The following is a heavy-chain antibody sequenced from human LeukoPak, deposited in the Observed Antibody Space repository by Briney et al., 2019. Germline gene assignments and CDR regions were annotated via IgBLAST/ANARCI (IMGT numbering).Heavy chain of an antibody. Sequence: GGSLRLSCATSGFFVSSTYMSWVRQAPGKGLEWVSVIYAGGSTYYADSVKGRFTISRDNSKNTLYLQMNSLRAEDTALYYCAKGLERESRLDSWGQGTLVTVSS. CDR1: GFFVSSTY. CDR2: IYAGGST. J-gene: IGHJ4*02. CDR3: AKGLERESRLDS. V-gene: IGHV3-66*01. D-gene: IGHD1-1*01.